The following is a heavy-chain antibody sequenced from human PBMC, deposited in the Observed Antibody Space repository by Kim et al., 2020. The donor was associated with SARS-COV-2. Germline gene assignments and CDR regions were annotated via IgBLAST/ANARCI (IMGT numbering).Heavy chain of an antibody. J-gene: IGHJ3*02. D-gene: IGHD6-19*01. CDR2: ISYDGSNK. CDR3: ARARSKWLGYDAFDI. V-gene: IGHV3-30-3*01. CDR1: GFTFSSYA. Sequence: GGSLRLSCAASGFTFSSYAMHWVRQAPGKGLEWVAVISYDGSNKYYADSVKGRFTISRDNSKNTLYLQMNSLRAEDTAVYYCARARSKWLGYDAFDIWGQGTMVTVSS.